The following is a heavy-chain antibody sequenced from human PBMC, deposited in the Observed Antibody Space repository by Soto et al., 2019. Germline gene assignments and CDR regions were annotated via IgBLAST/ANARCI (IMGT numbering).Heavy chain of an antibody. Sequence: GASVTVSCKASGYTFTGYYMHWVRQATGQGLEWMGWINPNSGGTNYAQKFQGWVTMTRDTSISTAYMELSRLRSDDTAVYYCARDPLPIAAAGTGWFDPWGQGTLVTVSS. J-gene: IGHJ5*02. CDR3: ARDPLPIAAAGTGWFDP. D-gene: IGHD6-13*01. CDR1: GYTFTGYY. CDR2: INPNSGGT. V-gene: IGHV1-2*04.